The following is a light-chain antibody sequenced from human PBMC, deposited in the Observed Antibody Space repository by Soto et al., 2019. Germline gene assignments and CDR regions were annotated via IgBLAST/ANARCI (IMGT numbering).Light chain of an antibody. CDR2: LGS. CDR3: MQPLQSWT. V-gene: IGKV2-28*01. CDR1: QSLLHSNGYNY. Sequence: DIVMTQSPLSLPLTPGEPAPISRRSSQSLLHSNGYNYLDWYLQKPGQSPQLLIYLGSNRASGVPDRFSGSGSGTDFTLKISRVEAEDVGVYYCMQPLQSWTFGQGTKVDIK. J-gene: IGKJ1*01.